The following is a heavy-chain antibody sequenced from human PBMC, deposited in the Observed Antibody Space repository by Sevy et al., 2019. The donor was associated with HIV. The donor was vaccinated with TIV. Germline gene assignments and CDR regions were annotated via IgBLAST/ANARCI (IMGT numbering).Heavy chain of an antibody. Sequence: GGSLRLSCATSGFSFSQYAFHWVRQAPGKGLDWVSFISYDGSYKKYADSVKGRFTISRDNSRNTLYLQMNSLRFDDTAVYYRARIAVTYCTNDCYHRFDYWGQGALVTVSS. J-gene: IGHJ4*02. CDR2: ISYDGSYK. CDR3: ARIAVTYCTNDCYHRFDY. D-gene: IGHD2-8*01. CDR1: GFSFSQYA. V-gene: IGHV3-30*04.